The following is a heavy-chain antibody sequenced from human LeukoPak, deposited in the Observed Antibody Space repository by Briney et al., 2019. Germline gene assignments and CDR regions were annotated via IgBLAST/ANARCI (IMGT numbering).Heavy chain of an antibody. CDR2: IIDNGYIT. Sequence: GGSLRLSCAASGFTFSSYAMSWVRQAPGKGLEWVSVIIDNGYITYYANSRRGPLPTSREHSKNTLFLQRNSLRAEDTAVYYCAKLGGQEVHNYYVAVWGKGTTVAVSS. J-gene: IGHJ6*03. CDR1: GFTFSSYA. V-gene: IGHV3-23*01. D-gene: IGHD3-16*01. CDR3: AKLGGQEVHNYYVAV.